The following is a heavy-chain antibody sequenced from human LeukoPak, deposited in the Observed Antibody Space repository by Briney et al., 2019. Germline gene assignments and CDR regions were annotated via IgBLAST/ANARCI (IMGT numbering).Heavy chain of an antibody. V-gene: IGHV3-7*01. CDR3: ARDGEGYSYGYYYYYMDV. CDR1: GFTFSSYW. J-gene: IGHJ6*03. CDR2: IKQDGSEK. D-gene: IGHD5-18*01. Sequence: GGSLRLSCAASGFTFSSYWMSWVRQAPGKGLEWVANIKQDGSEKYYVDSVKGRFTISRDNAKNSLYLQMNSLRAEDTAVYYCARDGEGYSYGYYYYYMDVWGKGTTVTVSS.